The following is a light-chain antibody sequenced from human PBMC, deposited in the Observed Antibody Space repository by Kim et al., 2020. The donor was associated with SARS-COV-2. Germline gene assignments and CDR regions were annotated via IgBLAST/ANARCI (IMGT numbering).Light chain of an antibody. CDR3: QQYNNWPPIYT. Sequence: SPGETAPLSCRASQSVSSNLAWYQQNPGQAPRLLIYGASTRATGIPARFSGSGSGTEFTLTISSLQSEDFAVYYCQQYNNWPPIYTFGQGTKLEI. CDR2: GAS. CDR1: QSVSSN. J-gene: IGKJ2*01. V-gene: IGKV3D-15*01.